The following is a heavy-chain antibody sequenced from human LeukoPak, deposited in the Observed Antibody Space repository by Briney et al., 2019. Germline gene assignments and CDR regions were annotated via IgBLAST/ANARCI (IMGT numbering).Heavy chain of an antibody. CDR1: GFTVSGNY. D-gene: IGHD4-17*01. Sequence: GGSLRLSCAGSGFTVSGNYMSWVRQAPGKGLEWVSVIYSGGSTYYADSVKGRFTISRDNSKNTVYLQMNSLRAEDTAVYYCARDKLYGDYRRFDYWGQGTLVTVSS. CDR3: ARDKLYGDYRRFDY. J-gene: IGHJ4*02. V-gene: IGHV3-66*01. CDR2: IYSGGST.